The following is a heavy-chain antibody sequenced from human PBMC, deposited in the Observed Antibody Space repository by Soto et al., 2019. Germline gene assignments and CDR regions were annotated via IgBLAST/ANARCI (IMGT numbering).Heavy chain of an antibody. CDR1: GFTFSSYA. J-gene: IGHJ4*02. CDR3: ARDGPSLSIDY. Sequence: GGSLRLSCAASGFTFSSYAMSWVRQAPGKGLEWVSGISGSGGSTYYADSVKGRFTISRDNAKNTLYLQMDSLRAEDTAVYYCARDGPSLSIDYWGRGTLVTVSS. V-gene: IGHV3-23*01. CDR2: ISGSGGST.